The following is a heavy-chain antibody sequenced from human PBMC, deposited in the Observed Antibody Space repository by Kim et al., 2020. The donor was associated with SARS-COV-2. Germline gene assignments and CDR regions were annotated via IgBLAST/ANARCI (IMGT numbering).Heavy chain of an antibody. V-gene: IGHV3-53*01. CDR3: ARDVVVYGMDV. Sequence: GGSLRLSCAASGVTVSSYYMSWVRQAPGKGLEWVSVIYSGGSTDYEDSVKGRFTTSTDNSKNTLYLQINSLRAEDTTVYYCARDVVVYGMDVWGQGTT. D-gene: IGHD2-2*01. J-gene: IGHJ6*02. CDR1: GVTVSSYY. CDR2: IYSGGST.